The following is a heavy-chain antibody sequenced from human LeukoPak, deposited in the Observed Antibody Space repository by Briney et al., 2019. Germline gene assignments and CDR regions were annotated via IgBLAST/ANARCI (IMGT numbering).Heavy chain of an antibody. D-gene: IGHD3-22*01. CDR3: ARGADYYDSSGYAVDY. V-gene: IGHV1-2*06. J-gene: IGHJ4*02. Sequence: ASVKVSCKASGGTFSSYAISWVRQAPGQGFEWMGRINPSSGGTNYAQKFQGRVTMTRDTSISTAYMELSRLRSDDTAVYYCARGADYYDSSGYAVDYWGQGTLVTVSS. CDR1: GGTFSSYA. CDR2: INPSSGGT.